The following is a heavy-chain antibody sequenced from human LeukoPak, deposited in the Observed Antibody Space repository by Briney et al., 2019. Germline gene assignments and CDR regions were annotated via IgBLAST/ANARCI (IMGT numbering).Heavy chain of an antibody. V-gene: IGHV4-38-2*02. J-gene: IGHJ4*02. Sequence: TSETLSLTCTVSGYSISSGYYWGWIRQPPGKGLEWIGSIHHSGRTYYNPSLKSRVTISVDTSKNQFSLKLSSVTAADTAVYYCARDLMGIAYRGAFYYWGQGTLVTVSS. D-gene: IGHD6-13*01. CDR3: ARDLMGIAYRGAFYY. CDR2: IHHSGRT. CDR1: GYSISSGYY.